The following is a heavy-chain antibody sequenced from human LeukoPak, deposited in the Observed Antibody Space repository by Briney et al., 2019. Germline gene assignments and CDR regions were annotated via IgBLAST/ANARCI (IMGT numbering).Heavy chain of an antibody. CDR2: IFYSGST. D-gene: IGHD6-19*01. J-gene: IGHJ3*02. Sequence: SETLSLTCTVSGGSISNTHYQWGWIRQPPGKGLEWIGTIFYSGSTYYNPSLKSRVTISVDTSKNQFSLKLSSVTAADTAVYYCARKEQWLPHDAFDIWGQGTMVTVSS. V-gene: IGHV4-39*01. CDR3: ARKEQWLPHDAFDI. CDR1: GGSISNTHYQ.